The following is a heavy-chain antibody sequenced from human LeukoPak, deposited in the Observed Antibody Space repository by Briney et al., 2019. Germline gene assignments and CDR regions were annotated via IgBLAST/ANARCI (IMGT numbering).Heavy chain of an antibody. D-gene: IGHD6-19*01. J-gene: IGHJ3*02. CDR3: ARVNEQSYSGWFYGTTGAFDI. V-gene: IGHV1-8*01. CDR2: MNPNSGNT. CDR1: GYTFTSYD. Sequence: GASVKVSCKASGYTFTSYDINWVRQATGQGLEWMGWMNPNSGNTGYAQKLQGRVTMTTDTSTSTAYMELRSLRSDDTAVYYCARVNEQSYSGWFYGTTGAFDIWGQGTMVTVSS.